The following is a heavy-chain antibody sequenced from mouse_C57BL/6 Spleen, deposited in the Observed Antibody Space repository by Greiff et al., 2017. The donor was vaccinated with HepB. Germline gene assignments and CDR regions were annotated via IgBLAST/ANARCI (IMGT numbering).Heavy chain of an antibody. CDR3: ARSRYYDYEGFAY. CDR2: IRNKANGYTT. CDR1: GFTFTDYY. V-gene: IGHV7-3*01. J-gene: IGHJ3*01. Sequence: DVHLVESGGGLVQPGGSLSLSCAASGFTFTDYYMSWVRQPPGKALEWLGFIRNKANGYTTEYSASVKGRFTISRDNSQSILYLQMNALRAEDSATDYCARSRYYDYEGFAYWGQGTLVTVSA. D-gene: IGHD2-4*01.